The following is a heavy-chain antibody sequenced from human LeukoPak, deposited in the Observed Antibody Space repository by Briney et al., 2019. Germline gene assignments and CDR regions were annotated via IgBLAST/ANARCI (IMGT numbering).Heavy chain of an antibody. CDR2: ISYDGSNK. Sequence: GRSLRLSCAASGFTFSSYGMHWVRQAPGKGLEWVAVISYDGSNKYYADSVKGRFTISRDNSKNTLYLQMNSLRAEDTAVYYCATLVEPTSLNYYYYGMDVWGKGTTVTVSS. V-gene: IGHV3-30*03. CDR3: ATLVEPTSLNYYYYGMDV. J-gene: IGHJ6*04. D-gene: IGHD2-2*01. CDR1: GFTFSSYG.